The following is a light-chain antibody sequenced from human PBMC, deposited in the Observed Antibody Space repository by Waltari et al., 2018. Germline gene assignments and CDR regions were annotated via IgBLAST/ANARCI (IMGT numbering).Light chain of an antibody. V-gene: IGLV1-40*01. CDR3: QSYDSGLIAVV. CDR2: DDS. Sequence: QSVLTQPPSVSGAPGQRVTIPCTGSSSNIGSPYNVQWYQQLPGTAPKLLIYDDSHRPSGVPDRFSGSRSGTSASLAITGLRAEDEAEYYFQSYDSGLIAVVFGGGTKVTVL. CDR1: SSNIGSPYN. J-gene: IGLJ2*01.